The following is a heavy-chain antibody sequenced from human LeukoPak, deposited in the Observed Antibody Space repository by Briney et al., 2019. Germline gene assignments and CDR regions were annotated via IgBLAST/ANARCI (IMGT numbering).Heavy chain of an antibody. V-gene: IGHV3-7*01. CDR3: ASERPSSSWYDY. D-gene: IGHD6-13*01. J-gene: IGHJ4*02. Sequence: PGGSLRLSCAASGFTFSSYWMTWVRQAPGKGLEWVANIKGDGGEKYYVDSVKGRFTISRDSAKNSLFLQMNSLRAEDAAVYYCASERPSSSWYDYWGQGTLVTVSS. CDR1: GFTFSSYW. CDR2: IKGDGGEK.